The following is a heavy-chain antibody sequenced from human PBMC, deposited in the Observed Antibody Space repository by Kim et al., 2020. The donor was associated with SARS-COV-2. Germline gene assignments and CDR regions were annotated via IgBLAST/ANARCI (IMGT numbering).Heavy chain of an antibody. CDR2: RNK. D-gene: IGHD2-15*01. Sequence: RNKYYADSVKGRFTISRDNSKNTLYLQMNSLRAEDTAVYYCASSGGSCYWGQGTLVTVSS. J-gene: IGHJ4*02. CDR3: ASSGGSCY. V-gene: IGHV3-30*01.